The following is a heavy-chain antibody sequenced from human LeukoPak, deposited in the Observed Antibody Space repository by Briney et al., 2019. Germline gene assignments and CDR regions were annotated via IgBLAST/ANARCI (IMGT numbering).Heavy chain of an antibody. CDR2: IYYSGST. V-gene: IGHV4-59*12. CDR3: AGSRGVAARVDY. J-gene: IGHJ4*02. CDR1: GGFISSYY. D-gene: IGHD2-15*01. Sequence: SETLSLTCTVSGGFISSYYWSWIRQPPGKGLEWIGYIYYSGSTNYNPSLKSRVTISVDKSKNQFSLKLSSVTAADTAVYYCAGSRGVAARVDYWGQGTLVTVSS.